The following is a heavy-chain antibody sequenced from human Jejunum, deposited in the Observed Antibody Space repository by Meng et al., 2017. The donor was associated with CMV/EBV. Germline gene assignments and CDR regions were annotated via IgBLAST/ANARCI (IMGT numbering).Heavy chain of an antibody. CDR1: GFTFSIYW. J-gene: IGHJ4*01. CDR3: TTLTY. V-gene: IGHV3-15*01. Sequence: SCEASGFTFSIYWMTWVRQAPGKGLEWVGRIKSKTDGGTTDYAAPVKGRFTISRDDSKNTLYLEMNSLKSEDTAVYYCTTLTYWGHGNLVTVSS. CDR2: IKSKTDGGTT.